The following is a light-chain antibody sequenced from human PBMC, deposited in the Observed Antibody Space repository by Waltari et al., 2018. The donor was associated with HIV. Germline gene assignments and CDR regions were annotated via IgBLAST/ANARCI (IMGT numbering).Light chain of an antibody. CDR2: QDN. CDR1: KLGDKY. CDR3: QAWDSSTPWV. Sequence: SYERTQPPAVYVSAGQKASNTCTGDKLGDKYACWYQQKPGQSPLLVIYQDNKRPSGIPERFSGSNSGNTATLPISGTQAMDEADYYCQAWDSSTPWVFGGGTKLTVL. J-gene: IGLJ3*02. V-gene: IGLV3-1*01.